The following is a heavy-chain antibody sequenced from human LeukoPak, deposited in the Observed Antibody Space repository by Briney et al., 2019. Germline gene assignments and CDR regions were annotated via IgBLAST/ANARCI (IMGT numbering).Heavy chain of an antibody. CDR3: AREESGGYFDY. D-gene: IGHD2-8*02. V-gene: IGHV1-46*01. CDR1: GDTFSSYA. CDR2: INPSGSNT. J-gene: IGHJ4*02. Sequence: VASVKVSCKASGDTFSSYAISWVRQAPGQGLEWMGLINPSGSNTNYAQKFRGRVTMTRDTSATTVYMELSSLRSEDTAVYYCAREESGGYFDYGGQGTLVTVSS.